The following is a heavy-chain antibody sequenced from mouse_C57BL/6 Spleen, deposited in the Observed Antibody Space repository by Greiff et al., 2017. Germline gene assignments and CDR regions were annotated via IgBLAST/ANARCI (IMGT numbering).Heavy chain of an antibody. D-gene: IGHD2-1*01. CDR1: GYSITSGYY. CDR3: AREGYYGNYLTFGY. J-gene: IGHJ2*01. V-gene: IGHV3-6*01. CDR2: ISYDGSN. Sequence: EVKLVESGPGLVKPSQSLSLTCSVTGYSITSGYYWNWIRQFPGNKLEWMGYISYDGSNNYNPSLKNRISITRDTSKNQFFLKLNSVTTEDTATYYCAREGYYGNYLTFGYWGQGTTLTVSS.